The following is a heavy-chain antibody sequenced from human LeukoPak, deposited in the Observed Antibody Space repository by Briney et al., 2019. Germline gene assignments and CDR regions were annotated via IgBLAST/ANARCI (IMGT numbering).Heavy chain of an antibody. D-gene: IGHD4-17*01. CDR3: ARDPNGDYIGTFDM. Sequence: GGSLRLSCAASGFTFSSYAMSWVRQAPGKGLEWVSGISGSGGSTQYADSVQGRFAISRDNSKNVLYLQMNSLRAEDTAVYFCARDPNGDYIGTFDMWGRGTMVSVSS. CDR2: ISGSGGST. V-gene: IGHV3-23*01. J-gene: IGHJ3*02. CDR1: GFTFSSYA.